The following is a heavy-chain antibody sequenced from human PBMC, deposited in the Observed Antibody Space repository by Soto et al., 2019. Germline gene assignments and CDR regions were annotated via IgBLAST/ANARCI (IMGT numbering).Heavy chain of an antibody. CDR3: ARSGYYDSSGYYGAGYYYGMDV. V-gene: IGHV5-51*01. Sequence: ESLKISCKGSGYSFTSYWIGWVRQMPGKGLEWMGIIYPGDSDTRYSPSFQGQVTISADKSISTAYLQWSSLKASDTAMYYCARSGYYDSSGYYGAGYYYGMDVWGQGTTVTVSS. D-gene: IGHD3-22*01. CDR1: GYSFTSYW. J-gene: IGHJ6*02. CDR2: IYPGDSDT.